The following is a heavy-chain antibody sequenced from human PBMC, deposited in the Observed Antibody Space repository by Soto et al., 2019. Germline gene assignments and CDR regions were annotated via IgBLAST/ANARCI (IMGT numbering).Heavy chain of an antibody. V-gene: IGHV4-34*01. CDR2: INHSGST. Sequence: QVQLQQWGAGLLKPSETLSLTCAVYGGSFSGYYWSWIRQPPGKGLEWIGEINHSGSTNYNPSLESRVTISVDTSKNQFSLKLSSVTAADTAVYYCAGCDVKDAFDIWGQGTMVTVSS. CDR3: AGCDVKDAFDI. J-gene: IGHJ3*02. CDR1: GGSFSGYY.